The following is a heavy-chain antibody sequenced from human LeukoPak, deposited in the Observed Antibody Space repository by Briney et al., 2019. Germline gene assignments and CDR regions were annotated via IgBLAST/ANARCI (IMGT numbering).Heavy chain of an antibody. V-gene: IGHV4-59*12. CDR2: IYYSGST. CDR3: AREGRLLYSSSYQYFDY. CDR1: GGSISSYY. D-gene: IGHD6-6*01. J-gene: IGHJ4*02. Sequence: SETLSLTCTVSGGSISSYYWSWIRQPPGKGLEWIGYIYYSGSTNYNPSLKSRVTISVDTSKNQFSLKLSSVTAADTAVYYCAREGRLLYSSSYQYFDYWGQGTLVTVSS.